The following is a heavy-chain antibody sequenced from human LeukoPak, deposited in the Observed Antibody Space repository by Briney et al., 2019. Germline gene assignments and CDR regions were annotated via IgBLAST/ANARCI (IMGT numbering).Heavy chain of an antibody. CDR3: ARVDTARGKGNWFDP. Sequence: ASVKVSCKVSGYTLTELSMHWVRQAPGKGLEWMGGFDPEDGETIYAQKFQGRVTMTTDTSTSTAYMELRSLRSDDTAVYYCARVDTARGKGNWFDPWGQGTLVTVSS. D-gene: IGHD5-18*01. CDR1: GYTLTELS. CDR2: FDPEDGET. J-gene: IGHJ5*02. V-gene: IGHV1-24*01.